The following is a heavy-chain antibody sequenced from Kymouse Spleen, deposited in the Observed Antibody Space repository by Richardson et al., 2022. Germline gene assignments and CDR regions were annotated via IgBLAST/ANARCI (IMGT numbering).Heavy chain of an antibody. V-gene: IGHV3-30*18. CDR1: GFTFSSYG. CDR3: ARNWNYEGYYYYGMDV. J-gene: IGHJ6*02. CDR2: ISYDGSNK. D-gene: IGHD1-7*01. Sequence: QVQLVESGGGVVQPGRSLRLSCAASGFTFSSYGMHWVRQAPGKGLEWVAVISYDGSNKYYADSVKGRFTISRDNSKNTLYLQMNSLRAEDTAVYYCARNWNYEGYYYYGMDVWGQGTTVTVSS.